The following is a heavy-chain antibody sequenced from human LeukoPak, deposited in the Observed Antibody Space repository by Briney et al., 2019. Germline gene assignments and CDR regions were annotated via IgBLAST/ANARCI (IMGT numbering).Heavy chain of an antibody. Sequence: PGRSLRLSCAASGFTFSSYWMHWVRQVPGKGLVWVARINPGGSSITYADSVKGRFTISRDNAKNTLYLQMDSLRAEDTGVYYCAGSNQADDYWGQGTLVTVSS. CDR1: GFTFSSYW. CDR3: AGSNQADDY. CDR2: INPGGSSI. J-gene: IGHJ4*02. D-gene: IGHD1-14*01. V-gene: IGHV3-74*01.